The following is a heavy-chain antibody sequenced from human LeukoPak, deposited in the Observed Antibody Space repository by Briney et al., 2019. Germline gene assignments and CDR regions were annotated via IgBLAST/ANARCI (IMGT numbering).Heavy chain of an antibody. J-gene: IGHJ6*02. CDR3: ARESSGSSNYYYYYGMDV. CDR2: IYSSGST. V-gene: IGHV3-53*01. Sequence: GGYLRLSSVASGFTFGKYWMSWVRQAPGKGLEWVSVIYSSGSTYYADSVKGRFTISRDNSKNTLYLQMNSLRAEDTAVYYCARESSGSSNYYYYYGMDVWGQGTTVTVSS. D-gene: IGHD3-10*01. CDR1: GFTFGKYW.